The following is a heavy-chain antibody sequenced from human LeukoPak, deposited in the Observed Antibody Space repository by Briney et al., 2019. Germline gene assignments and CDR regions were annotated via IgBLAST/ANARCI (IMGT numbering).Heavy chain of an antibody. D-gene: IGHD6-13*01. V-gene: IGHV3-7*01. CDR2: IKQDGSEK. CDR1: GFTLSSLW. CDR3: ARRPLSSSLVYYFDY. J-gene: IGHJ4*02. Sequence: GGSLRLSCAGYGFTLSSLWISWARQARGRGLEWVANIKQDGSEKQYVPSVTGRFTIFRDNAKNSLYLQMNSLRAEDTAVYYCARRPLSSSLVYYFDYWGQGTLVTVSS.